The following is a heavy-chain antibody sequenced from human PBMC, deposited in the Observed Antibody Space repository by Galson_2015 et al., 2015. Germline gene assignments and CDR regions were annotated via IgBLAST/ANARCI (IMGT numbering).Heavy chain of an antibody. Sequence: NHSGSTNYNPSLKGRVTISVVTSKNQFPLKLSSVTAADTAVYYCASSRGNCTGGVCSNAFDIWGQGTMVTVSS. CDR3: ASSRGNCTGGVCSNAFDI. CDR2: NHSGST. D-gene: IGHD2-8*02. V-gene: IGHV4-34*01. J-gene: IGHJ3*02.